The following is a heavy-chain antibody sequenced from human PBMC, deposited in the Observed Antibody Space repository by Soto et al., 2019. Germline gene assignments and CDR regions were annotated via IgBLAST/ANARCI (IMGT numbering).Heavy chain of an antibody. J-gene: IGHJ4*02. CDR1: GFTFSSYS. D-gene: IGHD3-3*01. CDR3: ARELPSYDFWSGYYPPIFDY. CDR2: ISSSSSTI. V-gene: IGHV3-48*01. Sequence: GGSLRLSCAASGFTFSSYSMNWVRQAPGKGLEWVSYISSSSSTIYYADSVKGRFTISRDNAKNSLYLQMNSLRAEDTAVYYCARELPSYDFWSGYYPPIFDYWGQGTLVTVSS.